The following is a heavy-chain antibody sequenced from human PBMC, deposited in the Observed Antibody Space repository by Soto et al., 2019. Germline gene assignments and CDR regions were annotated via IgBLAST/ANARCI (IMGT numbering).Heavy chain of an antibody. V-gene: IGHV6-1*01. CDR3: ARDHYSRSSHFDY. CDR2: TYYRSEWYN. J-gene: IGHJ4*02. CDR1: GDSVSSNTAA. D-gene: IGHD6-6*01. Sequence: SQTLSLTCAISGDSVSSNTAAWNWIRQPPSRGLEWLGRTYYRSEWYNDYAVPVKSRVTINPDTSKNQFSLQLNSVTPEDTAVYYCARDHYSRSSHFDYWGQGTPVTVSS.